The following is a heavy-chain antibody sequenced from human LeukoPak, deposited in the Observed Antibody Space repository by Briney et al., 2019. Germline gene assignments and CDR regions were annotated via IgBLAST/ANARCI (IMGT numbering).Heavy chain of an antibody. D-gene: IGHD6-19*01. CDR1: GFTFSSYA. CDR2: ISGSGGST. J-gene: IGHJ4*02. CDR3: AMSPGPYSSGWFYFDY. V-gene: IGHV3-23*01. Sequence: GGSLRLSCAASGFTFSSYAMSWVRQAPGKGLEWVSAISGSGGSTYYADSVKGRFTISRDNSKNTLYLQMNSLRAEDTAVYYCAMSPGPYSSGWFYFDYWGQGTLVTVSS.